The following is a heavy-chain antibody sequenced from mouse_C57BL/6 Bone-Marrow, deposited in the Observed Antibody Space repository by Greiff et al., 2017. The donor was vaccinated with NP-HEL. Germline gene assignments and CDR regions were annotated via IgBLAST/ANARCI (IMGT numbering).Heavy chain of an antibody. Sequence: EVHLVESGGGLVKPGGSLKLTCAASGFTFSSYAMSWVRQTPEKRLEWVATISDGGSYTYYPDNVKGRFTISRDNAKNNLYLQMSHLKSEDTAMYYCARDPSLDYWGQGTTLTVSS. V-gene: IGHV5-4*01. CDR2: ISDGGSYT. J-gene: IGHJ2*01. CDR1: GFTFSSYA. CDR3: ARDPSLDY.